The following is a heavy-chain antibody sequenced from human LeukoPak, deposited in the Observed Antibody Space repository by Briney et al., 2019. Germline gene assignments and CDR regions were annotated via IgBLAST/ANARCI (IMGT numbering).Heavy chain of an antibody. D-gene: IGHD2-2*01. CDR2: ISSSSSYV. Sequence: PGGSLRLSCAASGFTFSSYSMNWVRQAPGKGLERVSSISSSSSYVYYADSVKGRFTISRDNAKNSLYLQTNSLRAEDTAVYYCAREMVVPAARSHIFDYWGQGTLVTVSS. V-gene: IGHV3-21*01. CDR1: GFTFSSYS. CDR3: AREMVVPAARSHIFDY. J-gene: IGHJ4*02.